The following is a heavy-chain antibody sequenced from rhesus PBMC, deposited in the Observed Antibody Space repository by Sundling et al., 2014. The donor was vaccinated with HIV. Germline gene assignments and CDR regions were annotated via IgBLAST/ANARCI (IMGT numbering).Heavy chain of an antibody. D-gene: IGHD2-21*01. CDR1: GGSISSSDW. CDR3: ARGGGGSFDV. V-gene: IGHV4S9*01. Sequence: QVQLQESGPGLVKPSETLSLTCAVSGGSISSSDWWSWIRQPPGKGLEWIGNIYDNSASTYYNPSLKSRVAISKDTSKNQFFLKLSSVTAADTAVYYCARGGGGSFDVWGPGVLVTVSS. J-gene: IGHJ5-1*01. CDR2: IYDNSAST.